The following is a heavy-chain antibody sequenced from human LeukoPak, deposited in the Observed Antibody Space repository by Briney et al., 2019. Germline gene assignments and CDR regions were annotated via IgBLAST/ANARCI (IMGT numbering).Heavy chain of an antibody. D-gene: IGHD3-10*01. J-gene: IGHJ4*02. V-gene: IGHV1-24*01. Sequence: ASVKVSCKASGHTFTSYYMHWVRQAPGKGLEWMGGFDPEDGETIYAQKFQGRVTMTEDTSTDTAYMELSSLRSEDTAVYYCATGVPLVRGLIRPLYWGQGTLVTVSS. CDR3: ATGVPLVRGLIRPLY. CDR2: FDPEDGET. CDR1: GHTFTSYY.